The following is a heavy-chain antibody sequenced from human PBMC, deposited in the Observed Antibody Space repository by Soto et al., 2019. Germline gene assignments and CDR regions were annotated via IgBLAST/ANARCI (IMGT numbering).Heavy chain of an antibody. V-gene: IGHV4-61*08. J-gene: IGHJ6*02. CDR2: IYYSGST. CDR1: GGSISSGGYY. D-gene: IGHD5-18*01. CDR3: ARDCRGYSYGAYYYYGMDV. Sequence: SETLSLTCTVSGGSISSGGYYWSWIRQPPGKGMEWIGYIYYSGSTNYNPSLKSRVTTSVDTSKNQFSLKLNSVTAADTAVYFCARDCRGYSYGAYYYYGMDVWGQGTTVTVSS.